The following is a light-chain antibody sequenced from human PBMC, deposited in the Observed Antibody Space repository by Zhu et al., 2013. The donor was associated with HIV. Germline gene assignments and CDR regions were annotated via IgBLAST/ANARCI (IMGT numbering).Light chain of an antibody. J-gene: IGKJ4*01. CDR1: RTIADY. V-gene: IGKV3-20*01. CDR3: QQYGSSPLT. Sequence: EIVLTQSPATLSLSPGDRATLSCRASRTIADYLAWYQQKPGQAPRLLIYGASGRATGIPDRFSGSGSGTDFTLTISRLEPEDFAVYYCQQYGSSPLTFGGGTTVESK. CDR2: GAS.